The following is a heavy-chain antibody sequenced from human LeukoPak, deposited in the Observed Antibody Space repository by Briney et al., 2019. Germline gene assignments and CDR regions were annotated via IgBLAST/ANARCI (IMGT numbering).Heavy chain of an antibody. D-gene: IGHD1-26*01. Sequence: GGSLRPSCAASGFTFSRYAMSWVRQAPGRGLEWVSAISGSGGSTYYADSVKGRFTISRDNSKNTLYLQMNSLRGDDTAVYYCAKDVGKWESLHFFDYWGQGTLVTVSS. CDR3: AKDVGKWESLHFFDY. J-gene: IGHJ4*02. CDR1: GFTFSRYA. CDR2: ISGSGGST. V-gene: IGHV3-23*01.